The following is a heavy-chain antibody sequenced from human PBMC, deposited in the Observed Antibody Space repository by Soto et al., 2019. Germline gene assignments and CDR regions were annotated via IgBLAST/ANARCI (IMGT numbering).Heavy chain of an antibody. Sequence: EVQLVESGGGLVKPGGSLRLSCAASGSTFSSYNWNWVRQAPGKGLEWVSCISSGSSSGSTYIYYADSLKGRFTISRDNAKNSLYLQMNSLRAEDTAVYYCASGMLRGAETDYWGQGTLVTVSS. CDR1: GSTFSSYN. J-gene: IGHJ4*02. V-gene: IGHV3-21*01. D-gene: IGHD3-10*01. CDR3: ASGMLRGAETDY. CDR2: ISSGSSSGSTYI.